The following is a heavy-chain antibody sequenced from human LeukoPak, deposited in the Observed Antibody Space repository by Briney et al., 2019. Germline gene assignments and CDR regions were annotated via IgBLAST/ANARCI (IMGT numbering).Heavy chain of an antibody. CDR2: ISYDGSNK. CDR3: AKEGGYYDIAHDY. CDR1: GFTFSSYW. Sequence: GGSLRLSCAASGFTFSSYWMSWVRQAPGKGLEWVAVISYDGSNKYYADSVKGRFTISRDNSKNTLYLQMNSLRAEDTAVYYCAKEGGYYDIAHDYWGQGTLVTVSS. V-gene: IGHV3-30*18. D-gene: IGHD3-9*01. J-gene: IGHJ4*02.